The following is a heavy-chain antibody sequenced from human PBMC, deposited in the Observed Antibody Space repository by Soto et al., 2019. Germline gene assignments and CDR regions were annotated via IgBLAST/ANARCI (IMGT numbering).Heavy chain of an antibody. Sequence: QVRLVQSGPEVRKPGASVKISCEASGYSFTGHYLHWVRQAPGHGLEWMGWINPNSGGTNYAQKFQEWISITRDTALSTVYIDLSSLRSEDTAMYYCAKSDGVEENDAFDIWGQGTMISVS. CDR3: AKSDGVEENDAFDI. CDR2: INPNSGGT. CDR1: GYSFTGHY. V-gene: IGHV1-2*04. D-gene: IGHD3-16*01. J-gene: IGHJ3*02.